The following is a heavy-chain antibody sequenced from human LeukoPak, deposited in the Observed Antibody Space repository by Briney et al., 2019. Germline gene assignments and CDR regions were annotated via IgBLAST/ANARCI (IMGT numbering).Heavy chain of an antibody. CDR3: ARLLAVAATKGEYHHGMDV. CDR1: GFTFSSYA. Sequence: GRSLRLSCAASGFTFSSYAMHWVRQAPGKGLEWVAVIYYVGSNKYYVDSVKSRFTISRDNSKNTLYMQMKSPRDEDTALYYSARLLAVAATKGEYHHGMDVWGQGTTLTVPS. V-gene: IGHV3-30-3*01. CDR2: IYYVGSNK. J-gene: IGHJ6*02. D-gene: IGHD6-19*01.